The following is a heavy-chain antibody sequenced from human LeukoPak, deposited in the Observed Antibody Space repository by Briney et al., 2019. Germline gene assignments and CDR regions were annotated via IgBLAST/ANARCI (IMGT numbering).Heavy chain of an antibody. Sequence: PGGSLRLSCAASGFTFDDYAMHWVRQAPGKGLEWVSGISWNSGSIGYADSVKGRFTISRDNAKNSLYLQMNSLRAEDTALYYCAKALDRRYSSGWYYLDYWGQGTLVTVSS. J-gene: IGHJ4*02. CDR2: ISWNSGSI. D-gene: IGHD6-19*01. CDR1: GFTFDDYA. V-gene: IGHV3-9*01. CDR3: AKALDRRYSSGWYYLDY.